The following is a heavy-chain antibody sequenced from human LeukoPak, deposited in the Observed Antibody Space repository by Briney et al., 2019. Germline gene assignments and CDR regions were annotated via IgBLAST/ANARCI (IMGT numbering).Heavy chain of an antibody. CDR1: GGSISNKY. CDR2: IYTSGST. CDR3: ATSHGY. J-gene: IGHJ4*02. V-gene: IGHV4-4*07. Sequence: SETLSLTCTVSGGSISNKYWSWIRQPAGKGLEWIGRIYTSGSTNYNPSLQSRVTISVDTSKNQFSLKLSSVTAADTGVYYCATSHGYWGQGTLVTVSS.